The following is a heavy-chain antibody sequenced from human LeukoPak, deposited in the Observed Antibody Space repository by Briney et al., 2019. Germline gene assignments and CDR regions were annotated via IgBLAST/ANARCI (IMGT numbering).Heavy chain of an antibody. CDR2: VHHSGRT. J-gene: IGHJ3*02. D-gene: IGHD2-15*01. V-gene: IGHV4-4*02. Sequence: SGTLSLTCAVSGGSIISNNWWSWVHQPPGKGLEWIGEVHHSGRTNYTPSLKSRVTISVDKSKNQFSLRLTSVTAADTAMYYCARLSRSSGGYPYVFDIWGQGIMVTVSS. CDR1: GGSIISNNW. CDR3: ARLSRSSGGYPYVFDI.